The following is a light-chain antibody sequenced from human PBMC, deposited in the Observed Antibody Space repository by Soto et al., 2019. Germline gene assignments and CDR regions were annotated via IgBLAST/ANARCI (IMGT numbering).Light chain of an antibody. CDR2: DND. CDR1: SSNIGNHY. CDR3: QVWDSSSDHPGYV. J-gene: IGLJ1*01. V-gene: IGLV1-51*01. Sequence: QSVLTQPPSVSAAPGQKVSISCSGSSSNIGNHYVSWYQQLPGTAPKLLIYDNDKRPSGIPERFSGSNSGNTATLTISRVEAGDEADYYCQVWDSSSDHPGYVFGTGTKVTVL.